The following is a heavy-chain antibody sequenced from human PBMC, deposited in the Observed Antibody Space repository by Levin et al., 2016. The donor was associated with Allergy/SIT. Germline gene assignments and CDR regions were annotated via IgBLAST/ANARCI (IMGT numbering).Heavy chain of an antibody. CDR3: AVGYDFWSGNYYGMDV. V-gene: IGHV3-48*01. CDR1: GFTFSGYS. CDR2: ITTSSSTI. D-gene: IGHD3-3*01. J-gene: IGHJ6*02. Sequence: GGSLRLSCAASGFTFSGYSMNWVRQAPGKGLEWVSYITTSSSTIYYADSVKGRFTISRDNAKNSLYLQMNSLRAEDTAVYYCAVGYDFWSGNYYGMDVWGQGTTVTVSS.